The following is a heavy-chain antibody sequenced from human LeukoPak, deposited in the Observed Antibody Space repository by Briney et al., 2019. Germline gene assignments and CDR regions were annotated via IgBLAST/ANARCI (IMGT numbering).Heavy chain of an antibody. J-gene: IGHJ4*02. Sequence: PGGSLRLSCAASGFMFSSNWMHWVRHAPGKGLVWVSRINPDGSSTTYADSVKGRFTISRDNAKNTLYLQMNSLRAEDTAVYFCAIGCYYDSSGYCGFDYWGQGALVTVSS. CDR2: INPDGSST. CDR1: GFMFSSNW. D-gene: IGHD3-22*01. V-gene: IGHV3-74*03. CDR3: AIGCYYDSSGYCGFDY.